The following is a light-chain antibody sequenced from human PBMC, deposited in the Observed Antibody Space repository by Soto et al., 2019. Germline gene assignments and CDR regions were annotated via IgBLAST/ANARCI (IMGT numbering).Light chain of an antibody. CDR2: GAS. CDR3: QQYGSSSIT. V-gene: IGKV3-20*01. J-gene: IGKJ5*01. CDR1: QSLSNNIY. Sequence: EIVLAQSPGPLSLSQGERATLSCGASQSLSNNIYLAWYQKKPGQAPRLLIYGASSRATGIPERLSGRGDGTDVTRTISRMETEDVAVYYCQQYGSSSITFGQGTRLEIK.